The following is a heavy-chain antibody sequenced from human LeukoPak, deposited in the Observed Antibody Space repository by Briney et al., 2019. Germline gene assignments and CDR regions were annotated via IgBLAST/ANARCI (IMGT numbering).Heavy chain of an antibody. J-gene: IGHJ3*02. CDR2: INPNSGGT. Sequence: GASVKVSCKASGYTFTGYYMHWVRQAPGQGLEWMGWINPNSGGTNYAQKFQGRVTMTRDTSISTAYMELSRLRSDDTAVYYCARVKRAAPSPGAFDIWGQGTMVTVPS. D-gene: IGHD6-6*01. CDR3: ARVKRAAPSPGAFDI. V-gene: IGHV1-2*02. CDR1: GYTFTGYY.